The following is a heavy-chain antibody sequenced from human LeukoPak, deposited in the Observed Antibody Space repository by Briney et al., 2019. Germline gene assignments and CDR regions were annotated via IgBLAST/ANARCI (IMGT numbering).Heavy chain of an antibody. Sequence: GGSLRLSCAASGFTFDDYGMSWVRQAPGKGLEWVSGINWNGGSTGYADSVKGRFTISRDNAKNSLYLQMNSLRAEDTAVYYCAKDLPKPLDYWGQGTLVSVSS. V-gene: IGHV3-20*04. CDR3: AKDLPKPLDY. J-gene: IGHJ4*02. CDR2: INWNGGST. CDR1: GFTFDDYG.